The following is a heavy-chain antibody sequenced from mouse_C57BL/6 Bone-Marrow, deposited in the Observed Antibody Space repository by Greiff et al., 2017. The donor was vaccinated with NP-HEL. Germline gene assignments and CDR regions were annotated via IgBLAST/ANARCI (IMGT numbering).Heavy chain of an antibody. D-gene: IGHD4-1*01. Sequence: EVNVVESGGGLVQSGRSLRLSCATSGFTFSDFYMEWVRQAPGKGLEWIAASRNKANDYTTEYSASVKGRFIVSRDTSQSILYLQMNALRAEDTAIYYCARDAPKLRGYAMDYWGQGTSVTVSS. CDR2: SRNKANDYTT. V-gene: IGHV7-1*01. CDR1: GFTFSDFY. J-gene: IGHJ4*01. CDR3: ARDAPKLRGYAMDY.